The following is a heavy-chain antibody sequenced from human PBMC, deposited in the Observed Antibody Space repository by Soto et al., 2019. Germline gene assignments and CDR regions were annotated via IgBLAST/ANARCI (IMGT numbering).Heavy chain of an antibody. CDR1: GGSISSSIYY. V-gene: IGHV4-39*02. CDR3: ARETYGDYVGYFDP. CDR2: IYYSGST. J-gene: IGHJ5*02. Sequence: SETLSLTCTVSGGSISSSIYYWGWIRQPPGKGLEWIGSIYYSGSTYHNPSLKSRVTISVDTSKNQFSLKLSSVTAADTAVYYCARETYGDYVGYFDPWGQGTLVTVSS. D-gene: IGHD4-17*01.